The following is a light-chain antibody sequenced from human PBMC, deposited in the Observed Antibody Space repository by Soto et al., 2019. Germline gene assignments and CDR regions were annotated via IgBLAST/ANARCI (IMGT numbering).Light chain of an antibody. V-gene: IGKV1-8*01. CDR2: AAS. J-gene: IGKJ4*01. CDR1: QGISSY. Sequence: AIRMTQSPSSFSASTGDRVTITCRASQGISSYLAWYQQKPGKAPKLLIYAASTLQSGGPSRFSGSGSGTDFALTISCLQSEYFATYYCQQYDSYPLTFSGGTKVEIK. CDR3: QQYDSYPLT.